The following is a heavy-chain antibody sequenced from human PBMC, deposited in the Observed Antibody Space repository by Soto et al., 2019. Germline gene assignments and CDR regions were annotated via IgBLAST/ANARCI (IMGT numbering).Heavy chain of an antibody. CDR3: ARREQWLESFDY. Sequence: AAVKVSSKASGGTFSSYAISWVRQAPGQGLEWMGWINPNSGDTNYSQEFQGRVTMTSDTSITTAYVELTRLRSDDTAVYYGARREQWLESFDYWGQGTMVTVSS. CDR2: INPNSGDT. D-gene: IGHD6-19*01. CDR1: GGTFSSYA. J-gene: IGHJ4*02. V-gene: IGHV1-2*02.